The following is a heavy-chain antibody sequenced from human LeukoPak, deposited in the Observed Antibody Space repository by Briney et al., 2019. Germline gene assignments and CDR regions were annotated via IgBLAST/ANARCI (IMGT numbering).Heavy chain of an antibody. J-gene: IGHJ4*02. CDR3: AREGGIIVAGKFDS. Sequence: GGSLRLSCAASGLTFSTSGMHWARQAPGKGLEWVAFIQYDESDKYYADSVRGRLTISRDNSKNTLYLQMNSLRAEDTAVYYCAREGGIIVAGKFDSWGQGTLVTVSS. CDR1: GLTFSTSG. D-gene: IGHD6-19*01. CDR2: IQYDESDK. V-gene: IGHV3-30*02.